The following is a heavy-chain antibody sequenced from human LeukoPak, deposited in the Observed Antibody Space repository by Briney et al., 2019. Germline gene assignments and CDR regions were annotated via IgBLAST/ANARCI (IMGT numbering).Heavy chain of an antibody. D-gene: IGHD1-26*01. V-gene: IGHV3-11*01. J-gene: IGHJ4*02. CDR3: ARGPSGSYDY. CDR2: IWGSGSNT. Sequence: GGSLRLPCAAPGFTFSSYAMSWIRQAPGKGLEWVAYIWGSGSNTYYADSVKGRLTISRDNVNNSLYLQMNSLRAEDTAVYYCARGPSGSYDYWGQGTLVTVSS. CDR1: GFTFSSYA.